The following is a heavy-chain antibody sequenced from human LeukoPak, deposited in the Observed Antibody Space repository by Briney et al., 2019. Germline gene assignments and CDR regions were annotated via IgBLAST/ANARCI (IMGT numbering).Heavy chain of an antibody. CDR1: GFTFSDYV. V-gene: IGHV3-23*01. CDR3: AKHGDTAMWLDY. Sequence: GGSLRLSCAASGFTFSDYVMSWVRQAPGKGLEWVSGISGSGGSIYYADSVKGRFTISRDSSKNTLNLQMNSLRAEDTAVYYCAKHGDTAMWLDYWGQGTLVTVSS. J-gene: IGHJ4*02. CDR2: ISGSGGSI. D-gene: IGHD5-18*01.